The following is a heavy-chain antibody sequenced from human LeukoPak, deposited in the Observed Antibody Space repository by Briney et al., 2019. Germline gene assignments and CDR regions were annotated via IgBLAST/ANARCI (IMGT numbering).Heavy chain of an antibody. V-gene: IGHV3-23*01. J-gene: IGHJ3*02. D-gene: IGHD1-26*01. Sequence: PGGSLRLSCAACGFPFSSYAMSWVRQAPGKGLEGVSAISGSGGSTYYADSVKGRFTISRDNSKNTLYLQMNSLRAEDTAVYYCAKARSGSYYFGAFDIWGQGTMVTVSS. CDR2: ISGSGGST. CDR3: AKARSGSYYFGAFDI. CDR1: GFPFSSYA.